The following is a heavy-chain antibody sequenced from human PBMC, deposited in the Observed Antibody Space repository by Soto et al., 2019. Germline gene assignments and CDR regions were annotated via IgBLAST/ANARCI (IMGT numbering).Heavy chain of an antibody. J-gene: IGHJ4*02. CDR3: TTGLAGYSSAWGTPGY. D-gene: IGHD6-19*01. Sequence: GGSLRLSCAASGFTFTNAWMNWVRQAPGKGLEWVGRIKSTTDGGTTDYAAPVKGRFTISRDDSNTTVYLQMNTLKTEDTAVYYCTTGLAGYSSAWGTPGYWGQGTLVTVSS. CDR2: IKSTTDGGTT. V-gene: IGHV3-15*07. CDR1: GFTFTNAW.